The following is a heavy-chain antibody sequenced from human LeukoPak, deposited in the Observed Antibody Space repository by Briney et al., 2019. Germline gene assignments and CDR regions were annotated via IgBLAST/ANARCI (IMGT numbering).Heavy chain of an antibody. D-gene: IGHD2-15*01. CDR3: ARGPCSGGSCYCSYYYYMDV. J-gene: IGHJ6*03. CDR1: GGSISSGDYY. CDR2: IYYSGST. V-gene: IGHV4-30-4*08. Sequence: SQTLSLTCTVSGGSISSGDYYWSWIRQPPGKGLEWIGYIYYSGSTYYNPSPKSRVTISVDTSKNQFSLKLSSVTAADTAVYYCARGPCSGGSCYCSYYYYMDVWGKGTTVTVSS.